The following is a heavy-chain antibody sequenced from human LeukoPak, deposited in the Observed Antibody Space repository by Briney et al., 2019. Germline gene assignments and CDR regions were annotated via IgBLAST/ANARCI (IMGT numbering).Heavy chain of an antibody. CDR1: GYIFTSYW. J-gene: IGHJ3*02. CDR3: ARPGSGWYGAFDI. Sequence: GESLKISAKGSGYIFTSYWIGWVRQMPGKGLEWMGIIYPGDSDTRYSPSFQGQVTMSADKSISTAYLQWSSLKASDTAMYYCARPGSGWYGAFDIWGQGTMVTVSS. V-gene: IGHV5-51*01. CDR2: IYPGDSDT. D-gene: IGHD6-19*01.